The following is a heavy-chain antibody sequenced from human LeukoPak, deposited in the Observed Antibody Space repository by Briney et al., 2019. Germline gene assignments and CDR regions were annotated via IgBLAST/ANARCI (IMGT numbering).Heavy chain of an antibody. CDR3: AKAHGYSYGYFDY. J-gene: IGHJ4*02. CDR2: ISWNSGSI. CDR1: RFTFDDYA. V-gene: IGHV3-9*01. D-gene: IGHD5-18*01. Sequence: PGGSLRLSCAASRFTFDDYAMHWVRQAPGKGLEWVSGISWNSGSIGYADSVKGRFTISRDNAKNSLYLQMNSLRAEDTALYYCAKAHGYSYGYFDYWGQGTLVTVSS.